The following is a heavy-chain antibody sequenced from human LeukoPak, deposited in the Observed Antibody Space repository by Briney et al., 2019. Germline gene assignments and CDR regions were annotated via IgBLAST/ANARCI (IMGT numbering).Heavy chain of an antibody. J-gene: IGHJ5*02. V-gene: IGHV2-70*04. CDR1: GFSLSTSGMR. Sequence: SGPTLVNPTQTHTLTCTFSGFSLSTSGMRVSWIRQPPGKALEWLARIDWDDDKFYSTSLKTRLTISKDTSKNQVVLTMTNMDPVDTATYYCARTNYGDYRNWFDPWGQGTLVTVSS. CDR2: IDWDDDK. CDR3: ARTNYGDYRNWFDP. D-gene: IGHD4-17*01.